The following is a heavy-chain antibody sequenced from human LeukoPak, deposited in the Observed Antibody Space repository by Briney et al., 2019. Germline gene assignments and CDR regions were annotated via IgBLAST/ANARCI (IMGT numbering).Heavy chain of an antibody. J-gene: IGHJ6*03. CDR3: ARQGAIHYYYMDV. V-gene: IGHV3-11*04. CDR1: GFTFSDYY. Sequence: GGSLRLSCAASGFTFSDYYMSWIRQAPGKGLGWVSYISSSGSTIYYADSVKGRFTISRDNAKNSLYLQMNSLRAEDTAVYYCARQGAIHYYYMDVWGKGTTVTVSS. CDR2: ISSSGSTI. D-gene: IGHD2-2*01.